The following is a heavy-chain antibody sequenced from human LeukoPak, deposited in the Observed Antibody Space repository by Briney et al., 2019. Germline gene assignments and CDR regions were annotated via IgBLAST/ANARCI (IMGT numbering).Heavy chain of an antibody. CDR2: IYSGGST. CDR1: EFSVGSNY. CDR3: ALGKNFGYHYFDF. J-gene: IGHJ4*02. Sequence: GGSLRLSCAASEFSVGSNYMTWVRQAPGKGLEWVSLIYSGGSTYYADSVKGRFTISRDNSKNTLYLQMNSLRAEDTAVYYCALGKNFGYHYFDFWGQGALVTVSS. D-gene: IGHD2-2*03. V-gene: IGHV3-66*01.